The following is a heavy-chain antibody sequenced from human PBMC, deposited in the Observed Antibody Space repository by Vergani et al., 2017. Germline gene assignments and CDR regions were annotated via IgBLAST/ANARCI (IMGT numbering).Heavy chain of an antibody. D-gene: IGHD5-24*01. V-gene: IGHV3-23*01. Sequence: EVQLLESGGGLVQPGGSLRLSCAASGFTFSSYAMSWVRQAPGKGLEWVSAISGSGGSTYYADSVKGRFTISRDNSKNTLYLQMNSLRAEDTAVYYCAITRGGGYNSPHFDYWGQGTLVTVSS. CDR2: ISGSGGST. J-gene: IGHJ4*02. CDR1: GFTFSSYA. CDR3: AITRGGGYNSPHFDY.